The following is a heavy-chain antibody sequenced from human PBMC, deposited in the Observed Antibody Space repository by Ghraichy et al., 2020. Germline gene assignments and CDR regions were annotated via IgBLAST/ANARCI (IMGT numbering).Heavy chain of an antibody. CDR3: ARDRDFCSSVSCYGFPVDF. D-gene: IGHD2-2*01. J-gene: IGHJ4*02. CDR2: ISAYDGNT. CDR1: GYTFTNYG. V-gene: IGHV1-18*01. Sequence: ASVKVSCKTSGYTFTNYGISWVQQAPGQGLEWMGWISAYDGNTNYAQKLQGRLTMTTDTSTSTAFMELRSLRSDDTAVYYCARDRDFCSSVSCYGFPVDFWGQGTLVTVSS.